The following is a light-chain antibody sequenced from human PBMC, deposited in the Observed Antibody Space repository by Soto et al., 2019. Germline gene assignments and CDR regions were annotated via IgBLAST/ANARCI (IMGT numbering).Light chain of an antibody. CDR1: QSVSRY. CDR3: QQRSNWVT. V-gene: IGKV3-11*01. Sequence: EVVLTQSPATLSLSPGERATLSYRASQSVSRYLAWYQQKPGQAPRLLIFEASNRATGIPARFSGSGSGTDFTLTISSLEPEDFAVYYCQQRSNWVTFGPGTKVDIK. J-gene: IGKJ3*01. CDR2: EAS.